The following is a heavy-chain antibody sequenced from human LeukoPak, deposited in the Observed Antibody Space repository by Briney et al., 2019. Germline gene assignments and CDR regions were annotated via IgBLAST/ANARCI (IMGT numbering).Heavy chain of an antibody. CDR3: ARDSRYSSSSYFDY. CDR2: IKQDGSEK. D-gene: IGHD6-6*01. V-gene: IGHV3-7*01. Sequence: GGSLRLSCAASGFTFSSYWMSWVRQAPGKGLEWVANIKQDGSEKYYVDSVKGRFTISRDNAKNSLYLQMNSLRAEDTAVYYCARDSRYSSSSYFDYWGQGTLVTVSS. J-gene: IGHJ4*02. CDR1: GFTFSSYW.